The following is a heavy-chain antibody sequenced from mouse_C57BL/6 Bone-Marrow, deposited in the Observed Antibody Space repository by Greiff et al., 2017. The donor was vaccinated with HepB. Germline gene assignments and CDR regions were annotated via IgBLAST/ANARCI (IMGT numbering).Heavy chain of an antibody. CDR1: GYTFTSYG. V-gene: IGHV1-81*01. J-gene: IGHJ2*01. CDR3: ARFYGSSYD. CDR2: IYPRSGNT. D-gene: IGHD1-1*01. Sequence: LVESGAELARPGASVKLSCKASGYTFTSYGISWVKQRTGQGLEWIGEIYPRSGNTYYNEKFKGKATLTADKSSSTAYMELRSLTSEDSAVYFCARFYGSSYDWGQGTTLTVSS.